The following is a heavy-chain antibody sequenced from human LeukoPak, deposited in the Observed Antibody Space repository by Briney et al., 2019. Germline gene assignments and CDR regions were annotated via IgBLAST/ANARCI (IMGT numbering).Heavy chain of an antibody. Sequence: GASVKVSCKASGYTFTSYYMHWVRQAPGQGLEWMGIINPSGGSTSYAQKFQGRATMTRDTSTSTVYMELSSLRSEDTAVYYCAREASGYDILTGYYRLNSLFDYWGQGTLVTVSS. CDR3: AREASGYDILTGYYRLNSLFDY. D-gene: IGHD3-9*01. CDR1: GYTFTSYY. V-gene: IGHV1-46*01. J-gene: IGHJ4*02. CDR2: INPSGGST.